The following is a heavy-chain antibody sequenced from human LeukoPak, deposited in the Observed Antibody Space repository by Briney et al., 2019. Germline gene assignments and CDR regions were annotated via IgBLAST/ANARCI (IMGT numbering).Heavy chain of an antibody. D-gene: IGHD3-22*01. CDR1: GFTFSSYS. CDR3: ARVGFGLTYYYDSSVRGKVDY. V-gene: IGHV3-21*01. J-gene: IGHJ4*02. CDR2: ICVSSSDI. Sequence: PGGSLRLSCTASGFTFSSYSMNWVRQAPGKGLEWVSCICVSSSDIYYADPVKGRFTISRDNTKNSPYLQMNDMRAEDTAVYYCARVGFGLTYYYDSSVRGKVDYWGQGTLVTVSS.